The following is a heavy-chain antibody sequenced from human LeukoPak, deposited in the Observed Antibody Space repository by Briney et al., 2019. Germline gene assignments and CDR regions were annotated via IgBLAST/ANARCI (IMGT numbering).Heavy chain of an antibody. D-gene: IGHD3-3*01. V-gene: IGHV4-61*02. J-gene: IGHJ4*02. CDR3: ARGPSTQGDFWSGYYFDY. CDR1: GGSISSGSYY. CDR2: IYTSGST. Sequence: SETLSLTCTVSGGSISSGSYYWSWIRQPAGKGLEWIGRIYTSGSTNYNPPLKSRVTISVDTSKNQFSLKLSSVTAADTAVYYCARGPSTQGDFWSGYYFDYWGQGTLVTVSS.